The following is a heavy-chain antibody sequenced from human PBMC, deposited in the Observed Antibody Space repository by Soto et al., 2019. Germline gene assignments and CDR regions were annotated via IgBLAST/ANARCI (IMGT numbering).Heavy chain of an antibody. CDR1: GFTFSTYT. Sequence: EVQLVESGGGLVKPGGSLRLSCAASGFTFSTYTMNWVRQAPGKGLEWVSFISSSSSYISYADSVKGRFTISRDNAKNSLYLQMNSLRADDTAVYYCAIDFSRGWYPYFHHWGQGTLVTVSP. CDR2: ISSSSSYI. CDR3: AIDFSRGWYPYFHH. V-gene: IGHV3-21*01. D-gene: IGHD6-19*01. J-gene: IGHJ1*01.